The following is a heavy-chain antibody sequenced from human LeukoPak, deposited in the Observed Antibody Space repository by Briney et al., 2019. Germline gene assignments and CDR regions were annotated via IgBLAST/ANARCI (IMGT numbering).Heavy chain of an antibody. CDR2: IYNSGST. CDR1: GGSFSGYY. J-gene: IGHJ4*02. V-gene: IGHV4-59*01. CDR3: ARGGYSHGYILFNY. D-gene: IGHD5-18*01. Sequence: SETLSLTCAVYGGSFSGYYWSWIRQPPGKGLEWIGYIYNSGSTNYNPALKSRVSISVDTSRNQFSLNLNSVTAADTAMYYCARGGYSHGYILFNYWGQGTLAIVSS.